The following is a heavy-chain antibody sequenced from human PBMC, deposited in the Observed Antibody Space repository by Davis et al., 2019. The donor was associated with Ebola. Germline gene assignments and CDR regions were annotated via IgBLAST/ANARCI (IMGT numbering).Heavy chain of an antibody. D-gene: IGHD2-2*01. J-gene: IGHJ4*02. CDR2: IRTKSFGGTR. Sequence: PGGSLRLSCSGSGFDFSQFSLSWVRQAPGKGLEWVGFIRTKSFGGTRQYAASVKGRFTISRDDSKGIAYLQMNSLKTADTAVYYCVKEYCSGNSCYELDFWGRGTLVSVSS. CDR3: VKEYCSGNSCYELDF. V-gene: IGHV3-49*04. CDR1: GFDFSQFS.